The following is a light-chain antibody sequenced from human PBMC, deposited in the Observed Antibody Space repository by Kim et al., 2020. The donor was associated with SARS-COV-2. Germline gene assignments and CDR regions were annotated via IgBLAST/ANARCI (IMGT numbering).Light chain of an antibody. J-gene: IGLJ2*01. CDR3: QSYDSSLSVVV. CDR2: ANN. CDR1: SSNIGAGYD. Sequence: QRVTISCTGSSSNIGAGYDVHWYQQFPGTAPKLLISANNNRPSGVPDRFSGSRSVTSASLAITGLQAEDEADYYCQSYDSSLSVVVFGGGTQLTVL. V-gene: IGLV1-40*01.